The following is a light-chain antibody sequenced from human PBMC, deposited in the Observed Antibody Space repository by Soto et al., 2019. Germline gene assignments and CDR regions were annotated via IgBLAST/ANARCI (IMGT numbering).Light chain of an antibody. Sequence: QSVLTQPASVSGSPGQSITISRTGTSSDVGGYNYVSWYQQYPGKAPKLMIHEVTNRPSGVSDRFSGSKSGNTASLTISGLQAEDEAEYYCRSYTSRDTHVFGTGTKVTVL. CDR2: EVT. CDR3: RSYTSRDTHV. CDR1: SSDVGGYNY. V-gene: IGLV2-14*01. J-gene: IGLJ1*01.